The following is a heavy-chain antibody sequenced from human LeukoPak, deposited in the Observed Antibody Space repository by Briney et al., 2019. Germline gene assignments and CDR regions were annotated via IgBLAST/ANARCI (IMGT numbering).Heavy chain of an antibody. D-gene: IGHD3-22*01. CDR2: IGGIDGIT. Sequence: GGSLRLSCAASGFPFSSYAMTWVRQAPGKGLEWVSAIGGIDGITYYADSVRGRFTISRDTSKNTLYLQMHSLRAEDTAVYYCAKGYYDSSGYPTPHFDYWGQGTLVTVSS. CDR3: AKGYYDSSGYPTPHFDY. CDR1: GFPFSSYA. J-gene: IGHJ4*02. V-gene: IGHV3-23*01.